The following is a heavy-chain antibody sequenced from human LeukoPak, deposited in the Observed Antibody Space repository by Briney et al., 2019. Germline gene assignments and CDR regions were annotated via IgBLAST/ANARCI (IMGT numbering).Heavy chain of an antibody. Sequence: ASVNVSCKASGYTFTSYYMHWVRQAPGQGLEWMGIINPSGGSTSYAQKFQGRVTMTRDTSTSTVYMELSSLGSEDTAVYYCARATRYYYDSSGYYGAWFDPWGQGTLVTVSS. V-gene: IGHV1-46*01. CDR2: INPSGGST. CDR3: ARATRYYYDSSGYYGAWFDP. D-gene: IGHD3-22*01. J-gene: IGHJ5*02. CDR1: GYTFTSYY.